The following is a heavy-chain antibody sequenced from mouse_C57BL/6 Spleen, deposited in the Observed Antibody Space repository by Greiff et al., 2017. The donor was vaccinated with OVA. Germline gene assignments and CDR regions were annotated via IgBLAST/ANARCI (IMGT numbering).Heavy chain of an antibody. CDR3: ARRGRGSSVPFAY. V-gene: IGHV1-54*01. CDR2: INPGSGGT. CDR1: GYAFTNYL. D-gene: IGHD1-1*01. J-gene: IGHJ3*01. Sequence: VKLQESGAELVRPGTSVKVSCKASGYAFTNYLIEWVKQRPGQGLEWIGVINPGSGGTNYNEKFKGKATLTADKSSSTAYMQLSSLTSEDSAVYCCARRGRGSSVPFAYWGQGTLVTVSA.